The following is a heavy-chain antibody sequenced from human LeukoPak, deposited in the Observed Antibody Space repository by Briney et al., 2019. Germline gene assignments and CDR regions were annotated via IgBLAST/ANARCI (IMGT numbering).Heavy chain of an antibody. CDR1: GFTFSSHG. Sequence: GGSLRLSCAASGFTFSSHGMHWVRQAPGKGLEWVAVINYDGSNEDYGDSVKGRFTISRDKSKNTLHLQMNSLRAEDTAVYCCARDRRSSGWYYFDSWGQGTLVTVSS. D-gene: IGHD6-19*01. V-gene: IGHV3-33*01. CDR3: ARDRRSSGWYYFDS. J-gene: IGHJ4*02. CDR2: INYDGSNE.